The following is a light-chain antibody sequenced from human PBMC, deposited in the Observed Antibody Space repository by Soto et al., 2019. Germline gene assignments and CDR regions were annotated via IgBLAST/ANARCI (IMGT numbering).Light chain of an antibody. CDR3: QQSYSTPWT. J-gene: IGKJ1*01. Sequence: DIQMTQSPSSLSASVGDRVIITCRASQSVSSWLAWYQQKPGKAPKLLIYDASSLESGVPSRFSGSGSGTDFTLTISSLQPEDFATYYCQQSYSTPWTFGQGTKVDIK. CDR2: DAS. V-gene: IGKV1-39*01. CDR1: QSVSSW.